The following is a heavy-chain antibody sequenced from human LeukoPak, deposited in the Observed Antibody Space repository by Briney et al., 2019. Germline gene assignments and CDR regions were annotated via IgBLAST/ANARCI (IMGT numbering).Heavy chain of an antibody. D-gene: IGHD6-6*01. CDR2: ISYDGSNK. CDR1: GFTFSGYA. CDR3: ASSDREVSSSSYFDY. J-gene: IGHJ4*02. V-gene: IGHV3-30*04. Sequence: GGSLRLSCAASGFTFSGYAMHWVRQAPGKGLEWVAVISYDGSNKYYADSVKGRFTISRDNSKNTLYLQMNSLRAEDTAVYYCASSDREVSSSSYFDYWGQGTLVTVSS.